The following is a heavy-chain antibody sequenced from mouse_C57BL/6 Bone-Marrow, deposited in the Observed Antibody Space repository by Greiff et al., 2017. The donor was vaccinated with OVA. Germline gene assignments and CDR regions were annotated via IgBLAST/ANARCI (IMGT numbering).Heavy chain of an antibody. V-gene: IGHV14-4*01. CDR3: TTLYGYYFDY. Sequence: VHVKQSGAELVRPGASVKLSCTASGFNIKDDYMHWVKQRPEQGLEWIGWIDPENGDTEYASKFQGKATITADTSSNTAYLQLSSLTSEDTAVYYCTTLYGYYFDYWGQGTTLTVSS. J-gene: IGHJ2*01. D-gene: IGHD1-1*02. CDR2: IDPENGDT. CDR1: GFNIKDDY.